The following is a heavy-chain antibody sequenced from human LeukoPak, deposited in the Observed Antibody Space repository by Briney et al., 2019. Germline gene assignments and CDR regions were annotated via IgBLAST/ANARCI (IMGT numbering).Heavy chain of an antibody. V-gene: IGHV4-38-2*01. CDR3: ASHYYASSGSLFDS. D-gene: IGHD3-22*01. CDR1: GYSIGSGYY. Sequence: KPSETLSLTCAVSGYSIGSGYYWVWIRQPPGKGLEWIGSVYHTGGTYYHPSLKSRVTISLDTSKNQFSLRLTSVTAADTALYYCASHYYASSGSLFDSWGRGSLVTVSS. J-gene: IGHJ4*02. CDR2: VYHTGGT.